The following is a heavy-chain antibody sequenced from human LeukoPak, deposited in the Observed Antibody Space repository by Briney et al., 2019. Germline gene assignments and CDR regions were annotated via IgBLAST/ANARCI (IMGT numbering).Heavy chain of an antibody. V-gene: IGHV4-34*01. CDR1: GGSFSGYY. CDR3: ARNFDYVWGSYRPHRASNFFDY. CDR2: INHSGST. D-gene: IGHD3-16*02. J-gene: IGHJ4*02. Sequence: PSETLSLTCAVYGGSFSGYYWSWISQPPGKGLEWIGEINHSGSTNYNPSLKSRVTISVDTSKNHFSLKLSSVTAADTAVYYCARNFDYVWGSYRPHRASNFFDYWGQGILVTVSS.